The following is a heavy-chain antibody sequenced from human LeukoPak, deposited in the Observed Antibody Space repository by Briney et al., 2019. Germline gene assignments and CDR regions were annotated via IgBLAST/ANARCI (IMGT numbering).Heavy chain of an antibody. Sequence: GGSLRLSCAASGFTFSSYSMNWVRQAPGKGLEWVSYISCSSSTIYYADSVKGRFTISRDNAKNSLYLQMNSLRAEDTAVYYCARDLGDIVVVVAATGFDYWGQGTLVTVSS. J-gene: IGHJ4*02. D-gene: IGHD2-15*01. CDR2: ISCSSSTI. CDR1: GFTFSSYS. CDR3: ARDLGDIVVVVAATGFDY. V-gene: IGHV3-48*01.